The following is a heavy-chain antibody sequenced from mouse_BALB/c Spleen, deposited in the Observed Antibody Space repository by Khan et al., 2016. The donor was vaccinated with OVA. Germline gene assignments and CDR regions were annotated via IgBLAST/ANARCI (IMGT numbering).Heavy chain of an antibody. V-gene: IGHV8-12*01. CDR1: GLSLRSSGMG. D-gene: IGHD2-3*01. Sequence: QVPLKESGPGILQPSQTLSLTCSFSGLSLRSSGMGVSWICQPSGKGLEWMAHIYWDDDTLYNHSLKSRLTSSKDTSGNQVFLRCTGVDSTDTATYYCARGGWLLHYALDYWGQGTSVIVSS. CDR3: ARGGWLLHYALDY. CDR2: IYWDDDT. J-gene: IGHJ4*01.